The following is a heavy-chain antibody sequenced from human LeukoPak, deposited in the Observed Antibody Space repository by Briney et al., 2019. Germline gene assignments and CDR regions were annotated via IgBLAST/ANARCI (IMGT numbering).Heavy chain of an antibody. V-gene: IGHV3-64*01. Sequence: GGSLRLSCAASGFTFSSYAMHWVRQAPGKGLEYVSAISSNGGSTYYANSVKGRFTISRDNSKNTLYLQMGSLRAEDMAVYYCARGEIAVADPFDYWGQGTLVTVSS. CDR3: ARGEIAVADPFDY. D-gene: IGHD6-19*01. J-gene: IGHJ4*02. CDR2: ISSNGGST. CDR1: GFTFSSYA.